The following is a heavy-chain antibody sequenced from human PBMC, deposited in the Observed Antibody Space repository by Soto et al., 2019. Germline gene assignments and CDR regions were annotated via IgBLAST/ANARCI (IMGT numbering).Heavy chain of an antibody. D-gene: IGHD3-16*01. CDR2: IHVTGYT. V-gene: IGHV4-30-2*01. J-gene: IGHJ4*02. CDR1: GDYITSGMYS. CDR3: ARGGALRPNGHVPLDF. Sequence: QLMLQESGSGLVRPSQTLSLTCTVSGDYITSGMYSWSWIRQAPGKGLEWIGNIHVTGYTSFSPSLRRRVTMSVATSRNQFSLNLNSVTAADTAVYFCARGGALRPNGHVPLDFWGQGTLVTVSS.